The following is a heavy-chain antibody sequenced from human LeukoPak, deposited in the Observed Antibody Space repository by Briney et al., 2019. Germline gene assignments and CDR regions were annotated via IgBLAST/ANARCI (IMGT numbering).Heavy chain of an antibody. CDR2: IYPGDSDT. CDR3: ARLSFLTGSPRQFDY. V-gene: IGHV5-51*01. J-gene: IGHJ4*02. Sequence: GESLKISCKGSGYSFTSYWIGWVRQMPGKGLEWMGIIYPGDSDTRYSPSFQGQVTISADKSISTAYLQWSSLKASDTAMYYCARLSFLTGSPRQFDYWGQGTLVTVSS. D-gene: IGHD3-9*01. CDR1: GYSFTSYW.